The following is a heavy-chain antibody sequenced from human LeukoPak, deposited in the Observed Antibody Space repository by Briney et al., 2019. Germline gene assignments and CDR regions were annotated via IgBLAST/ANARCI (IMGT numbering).Heavy chain of an antibody. V-gene: IGHV1-18*01. D-gene: IGHD4-23*01. CDR2: ISAYNGNT. Sequence: ASVKVSCKASGYTFTSYGISWVRQAPGQGLEWMGWISAYNGNTSYAQKLQGRVTMTTDTSTSTAYMELRSLRSDDTAVYYCARGAVVTHLRHAFDIWGQGTMVTVSS. J-gene: IGHJ3*02. CDR3: ARGAVVTHLRHAFDI. CDR1: GYTFTSYG.